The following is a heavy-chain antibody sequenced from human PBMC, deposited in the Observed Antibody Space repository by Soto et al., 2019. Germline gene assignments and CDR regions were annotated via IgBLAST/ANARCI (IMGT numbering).Heavy chain of an antibody. CDR3: DRAPRYCSSTSCYPQDDY. Sequence: ASVKVSCKASGYTFTSYYMHWVRQAPGQGLEWMGIINPSGGSTSYAQKFQGRVTMTRDTSTSTVYMELSSLRSEDTAVYYCDRAPRYCSSTSCYPQDDYWGQGTLVTVSS. V-gene: IGHV1-46*03. J-gene: IGHJ4*02. D-gene: IGHD2-2*01. CDR1: GYTFTSYY. CDR2: INPSGGST.